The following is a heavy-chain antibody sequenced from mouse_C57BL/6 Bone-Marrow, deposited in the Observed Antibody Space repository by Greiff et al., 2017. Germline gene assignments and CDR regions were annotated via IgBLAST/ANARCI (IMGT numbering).Heavy chain of an antibody. CDR1: GFTFSSYA. V-gene: IGHV5-4*03. CDR2: ISDGGSYT. Sequence: EVKLMESGGGLVKPGGSLKLSCAASGFTFSSYAMSWVRQTPEKRLEWVATISDGGSYTYYPDNVKGRFTISRDNAKNNLYLQMSHLKSEDTAMYDCARGPVGRYYFCYWGPGATLTVS. J-gene: IGHJ2*01. CDR3: ARGPVGRYYFCY. D-gene: IGHD4-1*01.